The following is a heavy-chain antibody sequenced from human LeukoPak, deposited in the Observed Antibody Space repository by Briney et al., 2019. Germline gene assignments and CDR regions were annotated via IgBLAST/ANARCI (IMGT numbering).Heavy chain of an antibody. CDR1: GYSFTSYC. J-gene: IGHJ3*01. V-gene: IGHV5-51*01. Sequence: GESLKISCKVSGYSFTSYCIGWVRQMPGKGLEWMGIIYPGDSGPTYSPSFQGQVTISVDKSINTAYLQWSSLQASETAMYYCGMSGDRVPLQDDVLGVWGQGTMVTVST. D-gene: IGHD3-16*01. CDR2: IYPGDSGP. CDR3: GMSGDRVPLQDDVLGV.